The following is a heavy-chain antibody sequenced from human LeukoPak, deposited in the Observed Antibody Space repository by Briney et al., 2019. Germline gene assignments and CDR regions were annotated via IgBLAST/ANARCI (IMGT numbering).Heavy chain of an antibody. CDR3: ARDYYDSSGYYSYYYYMDV. V-gene: IGHV1-69*05. CDR1: GGTFSSYA. Sequence: SVKVPCKASGGTFSSYAISWVRQAPGQGLGWMGRIIPIFGTANYAQKFQGRVTITTDESTSTAYMELSSLRSEDTAVYYCARDYYDSSGYYSYYYYMDVWGKGTTVTVSS. D-gene: IGHD3-22*01. CDR2: IIPIFGTA. J-gene: IGHJ6*03.